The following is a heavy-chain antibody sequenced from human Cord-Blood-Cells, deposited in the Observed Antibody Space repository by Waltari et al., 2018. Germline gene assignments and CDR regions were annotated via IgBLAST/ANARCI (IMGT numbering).Heavy chain of an antibody. Sequence: QVQLVQSGAEVKKPGSSVKVSCKASGGTFSSYAISWVRQAPGQGLEWMGRIIPIFGTANDAQKCQGRVTITADESTSTAYMELSSLRSEDTAVYYCARAPARGEQLVNNWFDPWGQGTLVTVSS. CDR2: IIPIFGTA. CDR1: GGTFSSYA. CDR3: ARAPARGEQLVNNWFDP. V-gene: IGHV1-69*18. D-gene: IGHD6-6*01. J-gene: IGHJ5*02.